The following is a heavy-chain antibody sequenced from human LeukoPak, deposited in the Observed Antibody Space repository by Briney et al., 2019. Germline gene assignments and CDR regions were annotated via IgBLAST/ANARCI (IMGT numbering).Heavy chain of an antibody. CDR1: GFTFSSYE. J-gene: IGHJ6*03. CDR3: ASLTGRSNYMDV. CDR2: ISSSGTTI. D-gene: IGHD3-16*01. Sequence: GGSLRLSCAASGFTFSSYEMNWVRQAPGKGLEWVSYISSSGTTIYYVDSVKGRFTISRDNAKNSLYLQMNSLRAEDTAVYYCASLTGRSNYMDVWGKGTTVTISS. V-gene: IGHV3-48*03.